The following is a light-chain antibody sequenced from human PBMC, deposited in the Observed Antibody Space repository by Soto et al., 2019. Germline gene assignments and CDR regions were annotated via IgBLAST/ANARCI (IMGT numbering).Light chain of an antibody. J-gene: IGKJ1*01. V-gene: IGKV1-5*01. Sequence: DIQMNQSPSSLSASVGDRVTITCRASQSIGSWLAWYQQKPGKAPNLLIYAASSLQSGVPSRFSGSGSGTDFTLTISCLQRDDFAIYYCQQYNPYSRTFGQGTKVDIK. CDR2: AAS. CDR3: QQYNPYSRT. CDR1: QSIGSW.